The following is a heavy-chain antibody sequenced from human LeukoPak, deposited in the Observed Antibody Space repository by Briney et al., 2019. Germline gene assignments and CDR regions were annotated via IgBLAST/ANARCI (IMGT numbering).Heavy chain of an antibody. D-gene: IGHD6-6*01. V-gene: IGHV4-30-2*01. J-gene: IGHJ4*02. CDR1: GGSISSGGYY. Sequence: NPSQTLSLTCTVSGGSISSGGYYWSWIRQPPGKGLEWIGYIYHSGSTYYNPSLKSRVTISVDTSKNQFSLKLSSVTAADTAVYYCAGRIQTPPYMGSSSVYWGQGTLVTVSS. CDR2: IYHSGST. CDR3: AGRIQTPPYMGSSSVY.